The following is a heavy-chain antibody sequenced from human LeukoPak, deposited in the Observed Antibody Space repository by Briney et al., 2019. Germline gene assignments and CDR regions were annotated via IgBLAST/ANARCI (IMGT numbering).Heavy chain of an antibody. J-gene: IGHJ2*01. CDR2: IYYSGST. CDR1: GGSISSGGYY. Sequence: SQTLSLTCTVSGGSISSGGYYWSWIRQHPGKGLEWIGYIYYSGSTNYNPSLKSRVTISVDTSKNQFSLKLSSATAADTAVYYCARLGGDPTSSGWYDLLWYFDLWGRGTLVTVSS. D-gene: IGHD6-19*01. CDR3: ARLGGDPTSSGWYDLLWYFDL. V-gene: IGHV4-61*08.